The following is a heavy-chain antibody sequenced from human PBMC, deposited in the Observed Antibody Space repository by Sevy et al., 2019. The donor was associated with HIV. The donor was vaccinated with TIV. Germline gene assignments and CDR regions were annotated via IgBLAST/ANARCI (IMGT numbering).Heavy chain of an antibody. CDR3: ARGPSVRTMVRGGLRRYGMDV. D-gene: IGHD3-10*01. CDR2: INHSGST. V-gene: IGHV4-34*01. J-gene: IGHJ6*02. Sequence: SETLSLTCAVYGGSFSGYYWSWIRQPPGKGLEWIGEINHSGSTNYNPSLKSRVTISVDTSKNQFSLKLSSVTAAETAVYYCARGPSVRTMVRGGLRRYGMDVWGQGTTVTVSS. CDR1: GGSFSGYY.